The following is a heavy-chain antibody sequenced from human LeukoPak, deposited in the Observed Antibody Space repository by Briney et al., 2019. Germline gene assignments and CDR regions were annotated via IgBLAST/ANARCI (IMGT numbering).Heavy chain of an antibody. CDR2: IRYDGSNK. D-gene: IGHD3-3*01. CDR3: AKERGAYYDFWSGYFDY. V-gene: IGHV3-30*02. CDR1: GFTFSSYG. Sequence: GGSLRLSCAASGFTFSSYGMHWVRQAPGKGLEWVAFIRYDGSNKYYADSVKGRFTISRDNSKNTLYLQMNSLRAEDTAVYYCAKERGAYYDFWSGYFDYWGQGTLVTVSS. J-gene: IGHJ4*02.